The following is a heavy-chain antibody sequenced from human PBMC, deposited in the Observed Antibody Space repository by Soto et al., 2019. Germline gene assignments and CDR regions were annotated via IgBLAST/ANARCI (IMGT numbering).Heavy chain of an antibody. CDR2: ITPLFGTA. J-gene: IGHJ5*02. Sequence: QVQLVQSGAEVEKPGCSVKVSCKSSGGTFSSYTVSWVRQAPGQGLEWMGGITPLFGTATYAQKFQGRLTFTAEIQTSTAYMKLSSMGSDDTAYYYCARGPVFGDHGGWLDRWGEGTLVTVYS. CDR3: ARGPVFGDHGGWLDR. D-gene: IGHD4-17*01. CDR1: GGTFSSYT. V-gene: IGHV1-69*06.